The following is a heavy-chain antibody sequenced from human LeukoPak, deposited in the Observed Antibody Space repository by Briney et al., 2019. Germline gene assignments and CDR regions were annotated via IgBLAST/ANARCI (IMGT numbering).Heavy chain of an antibody. CDR3: GRQVDTTMALPDY. J-gene: IGHJ4*02. CDR2: ISGYNGNT. V-gene: IGHV1-18*01. D-gene: IGHD5-18*01. Sequence: ASVKVSCKAPGYTFANYGISWVRQAPGLGLEWMGWISGYNGNTNYAQKFQGRVTMTTDTSTSTAFMALRSLRSDDTAVYYCGRQVDTTMALPDYWGQGTLVTVSS. CDR1: GYTFANYG.